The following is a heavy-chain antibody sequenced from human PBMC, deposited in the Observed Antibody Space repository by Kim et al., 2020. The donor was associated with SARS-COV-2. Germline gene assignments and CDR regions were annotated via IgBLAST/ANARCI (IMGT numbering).Heavy chain of an antibody. CDR2: ISWNSGSI. D-gene: IGHD4-17*01. CDR3: VRGDYSAKSVNY. Sequence: GGSLRLSCAASGFTFDDYAMHWVRQAPGKGLEWVSGISWNSGSIGYADSVKGRFTISRDNAKNSLYLQMNSLRAEDTALYYCVRGDYSAKSVNYWGQGTLVTVSS. V-gene: IGHV3-9*01. CDR1: GFTFDDYA. J-gene: IGHJ4*02.